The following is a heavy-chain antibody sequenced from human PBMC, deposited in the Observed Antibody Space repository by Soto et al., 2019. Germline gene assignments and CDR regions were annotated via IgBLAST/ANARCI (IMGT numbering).Heavy chain of an antibody. CDR2: IWYDGSNK. V-gene: IGHV3-33*01. CDR1: GFTFSSYG. J-gene: IGHJ4*02. CDR3: AREVVLEYYFDY. D-gene: IGHD2-15*01. Sequence: QVQLVESGGGVVQPGRSLRLSCAASGFTFSSYGMHWVRQAPGKGLEWVPVIWYDGSNKYYADSVKGRFTISRDNSKNTLYLQMNRLRAEDTAVYYCAREVVLEYYFDYWGQGTLVTVSS.